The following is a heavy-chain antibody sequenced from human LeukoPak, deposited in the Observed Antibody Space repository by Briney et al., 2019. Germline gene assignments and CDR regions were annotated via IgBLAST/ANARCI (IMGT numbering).Heavy chain of an antibody. Sequence: ASVKVSCKASGYTFTGHYMHWVRQAPGQGLEWVGWINPNSGGTNYAQSFQGGVTMTRDTSISTAYMELYSLRSDDTAVYYCFGSGSGGFDIWGQGTMVTVSS. D-gene: IGHD3-10*01. CDR3: FGSGSGGFDI. CDR1: GYTFTGHY. CDR2: INPNSGGT. J-gene: IGHJ3*02. V-gene: IGHV1-2*02.